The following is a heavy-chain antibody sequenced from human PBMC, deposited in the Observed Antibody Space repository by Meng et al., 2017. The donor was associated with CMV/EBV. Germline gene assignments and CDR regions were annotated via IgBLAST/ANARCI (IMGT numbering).Heavy chain of an antibody. CDR1: GGSFSGYY. V-gene: IGHV4-34*01. J-gene: IGHJ4*02. Sequence: SETLSLTCAVYGGSFSGYYWSWIRQPPGKGLEWIGEINHSGSTNYNPSLKSRVTISVDTSKNQFSLKLSSVTAADTAVYYCARYSYGNFDYWGQGTLVTVSS. CDR3: ARYSYGNFDY. CDR2: INHSGST. D-gene: IGHD5-18*01.